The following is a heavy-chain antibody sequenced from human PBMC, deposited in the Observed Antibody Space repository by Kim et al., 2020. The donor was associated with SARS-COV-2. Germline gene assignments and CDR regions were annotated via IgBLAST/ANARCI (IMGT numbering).Heavy chain of an antibody. CDR2: VYYTGNT. CDR1: GGSISSSGYY. V-gene: IGHV4-39*01. Sequence: SETLSLTCIVSGGSISSSGYYWDWIRQPPGKGLEWIGSVYYTGNTYYNPSLKSRFTISVDTSKNQFSLKLSSVTAADTAVYYCARHFRGTSTLFLGLFQLDYWGQGILVTVSS. J-gene: IGHJ4*02. CDR3: ARHFRGTSTLFLGLFQLDY. D-gene: IGHD2-21*01.